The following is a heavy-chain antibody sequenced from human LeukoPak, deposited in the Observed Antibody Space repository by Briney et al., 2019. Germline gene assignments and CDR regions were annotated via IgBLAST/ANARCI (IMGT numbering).Heavy chain of an antibody. CDR3: ARGPGSEVYYYDSSGFLDY. J-gene: IGHJ4*02. CDR1: GFTFSSYG. D-gene: IGHD3-22*01. V-gene: IGHV3-33*01. CDR2: IWYDGSNK. Sequence: GGSLRLSCAASGFTFSSYGMHWVRQAPGKGLEWVAVIWYDGSNKYYADSVKGRFTISRDNSKNTLYLQMNSLRAEDTAVYYCARGPGSEVYYYDSSGFLDYWGQGTLVTVSS.